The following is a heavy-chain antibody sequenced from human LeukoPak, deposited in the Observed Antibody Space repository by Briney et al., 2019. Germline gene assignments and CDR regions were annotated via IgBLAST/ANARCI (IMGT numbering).Heavy chain of an antibody. J-gene: IGHJ4*02. V-gene: IGHV3-21*01. Sequence: PGGSLRLSCAASGFTFSSYSMNWVRQAPGKGLEWVSSISSGSSYTYFADSVKGRFTISRDNAKNSLYLQMNSLRAEDTAVYYCARGDKYIAFSPPLQGFDYWGRGTLVTVSS. D-gene: IGHD3-3*02. CDR2: ISSGSSYT. CDR1: GFTFSSYS. CDR3: ARGDKYIAFSPPLQGFDY.